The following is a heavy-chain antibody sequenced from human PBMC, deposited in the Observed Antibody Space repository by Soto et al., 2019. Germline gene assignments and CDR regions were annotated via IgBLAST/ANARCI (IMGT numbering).Heavy chain of an antibody. Sequence: SETLSLTCTVSGGSISSYYWSWIRQPPGKGLEWIGYIYYSGSTNYNPSLKSRVTISVDTSKNQFSLKLSSVTAADTAVYYCTRLGDYGDYNDYWGQGTLVTVSS. J-gene: IGHJ4*02. CDR1: GGSISSYY. V-gene: IGHV4-59*01. CDR2: IYYSGST. CDR3: TRLGDYGDYNDY. D-gene: IGHD4-17*01.